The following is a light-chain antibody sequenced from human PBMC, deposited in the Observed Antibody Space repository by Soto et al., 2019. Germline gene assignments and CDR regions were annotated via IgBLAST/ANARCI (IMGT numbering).Light chain of an antibody. CDR3: HHPWS. CDR1: QTVYSVY. V-gene: IGKV3-20*01. CDR2: GAS. J-gene: IGKJ1*01. Sequence: DIVLWQSPGPLSWTPGERSTLSCRSLQTVYSVYLAWCQHTPGQAPRLLIYGASFRATGIPDRFSGSGSGTAVTLTNCRLGPEDFVVYYCHHPWSFGQGTNVE.